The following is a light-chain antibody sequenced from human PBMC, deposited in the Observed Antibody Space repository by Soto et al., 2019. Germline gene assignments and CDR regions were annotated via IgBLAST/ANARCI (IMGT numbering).Light chain of an antibody. CDR1: QSVNTF. CDR3: QQYINWPSWT. V-gene: IGKV3-15*01. Sequence: EKVLTQSPATLSLSPGERATLSCRASQSVNTFLAWYQHKPGQAPRLLIYGASTRATGIPARFSGSGSGTEFTLTISSLQSEDFAVHYCQQYINWPSWTFGQGTKVEVK. J-gene: IGKJ1*01. CDR2: GAS.